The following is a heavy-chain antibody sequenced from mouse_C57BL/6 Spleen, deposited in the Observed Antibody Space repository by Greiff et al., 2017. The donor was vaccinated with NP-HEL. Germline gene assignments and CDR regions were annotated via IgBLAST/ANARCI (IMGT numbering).Heavy chain of an antibody. CDR2: INPNNGGT. J-gene: IGHJ4*01. CDR1: GYTFTDYY. V-gene: IGHV1-26*01. CDR3: ARSLITGDYYAMDY. D-gene: IGHD2-4*01. Sequence: VQLQQSGPELVKPGASVKISCKASGYTFTDYYMNWVKQSHGKSLEWIGDINPNNGGTSYNQKFKGKATLTVDKSSSTAYMELRSLTSEDSAVYYCARSLITGDYYAMDYWGQGTSVTVSS.